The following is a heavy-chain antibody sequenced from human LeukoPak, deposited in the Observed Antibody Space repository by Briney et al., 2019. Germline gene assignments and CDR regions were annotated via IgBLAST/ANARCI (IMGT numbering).Heavy chain of an antibody. D-gene: IGHD6-13*01. Sequence: SSGTLTLTCGVSGVSISSSNWWSWVRQSPGKGLEWIGEIYHSGTTNYNPSLKSRLTISVDTSKNQFSLKLSSVTAADTAVYYCARDQVAAAGINYWGQGTLVTVSS. CDR3: ARDQVAAAGINY. V-gene: IGHV4-4*02. CDR1: GVSISSSNW. CDR2: IYHSGTT. J-gene: IGHJ4*02.